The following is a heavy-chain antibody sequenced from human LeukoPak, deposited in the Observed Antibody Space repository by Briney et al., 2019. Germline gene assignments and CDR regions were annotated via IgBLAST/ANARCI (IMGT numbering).Heavy chain of an antibody. D-gene: IGHD3-3*01. V-gene: IGHV3-15*01. J-gene: IGHJ4*02. CDR1: GFTFSNAW. Sequence: GGSLRLSCAASGFTFSNAWMSWVRQAPGKGLEWAGRIKSKTDGGTTDYAAPVKGRFTISRDDSKNTLYLQMNSLKTEDTAVYYCTTYYDFWSGYYNGRNYWGQGTLVTVSS. CDR3: TTYYDFWSGYYNGRNY. CDR2: IKSKTDGGTT.